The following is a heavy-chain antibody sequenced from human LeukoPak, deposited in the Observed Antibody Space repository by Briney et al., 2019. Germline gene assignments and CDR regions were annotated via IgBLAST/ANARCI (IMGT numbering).Heavy chain of an antibody. CDR1: GFSFSSSA. V-gene: IGHV3-23*01. Sequence: GGSLRLSCTASGFSFSSSAMSWVRQAPGKGLEWVSSISSSGGSTYYADSVKGRFTISRDNSKNTLYLQMNSLRAEDSAVYYCAKVRTGHFFDYWGQGTLVTVSS. J-gene: IGHJ4*02. CDR2: ISSSGGST. CDR3: AKVRTGHFFDY. D-gene: IGHD3/OR15-3a*01.